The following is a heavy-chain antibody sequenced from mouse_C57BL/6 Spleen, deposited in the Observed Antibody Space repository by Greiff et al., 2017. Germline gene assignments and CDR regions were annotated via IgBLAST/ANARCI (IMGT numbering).Heavy chain of an antibody. V-gene: IGHV1-52*01. D-gene: IGHD1-1*01. CDR3: ARGDHYYGSSCLDY. J-gene: IGHJ2*01. CDR2: IDPSDSET. Sequence: QVQLQQPGAELVRPGSSVKLSCKASGYTFTSYWMHWVKQRPIQGLEWIGNIDPSDSETPYNQKFKDKATLTVDKSSSTAYMQLSSLTSEDSAVYYCARGDHYYGSSCLDYWGQGTTLTVSS. CDR1: GYTFTSYW.